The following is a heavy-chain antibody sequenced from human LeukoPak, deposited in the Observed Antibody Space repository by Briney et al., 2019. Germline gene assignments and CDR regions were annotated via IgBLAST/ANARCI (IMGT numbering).Heavy chain of an antibody. V-gene: IGHV4-30-4*08. Sequence: SETLSLTCTVSGGSISSGDYYWSWIRQPPGKGLEWIGYIYYSGSTYYNPSLTSRVTISVDTSKNQFSLKLSSVTAADTAVYYCARVGIAARPRERFDPWGQGTLVTVSS. CDR3: ARVGIAARPRERFDP. CDR2: IYYSGST. J-gene: IGHJ5*02. D-gene: IGHD6-6*01. CDR1: GGSISSGDYY.